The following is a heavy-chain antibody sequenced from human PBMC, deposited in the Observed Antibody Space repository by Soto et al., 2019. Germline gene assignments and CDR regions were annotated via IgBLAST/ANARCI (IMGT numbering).Heavy chain of an antibody. J-gene: IGHJ4*02. CDR3: TRGVVRGGLYYFDF. CDR1: GGSFSGYY. D-gene: IGHD3-16*01. CDR2: SNDSGAK. Sequence: QELLQQWGAGLLRSSETLSLTCAVSGGSFSGYYWTWFRQAPGRGPEGIGESNDSGAKTYHPSVKRRVTLSVDTTKKEVSLKLASVNVADAAVYYCTRGVVRGGLYYFDFWGQGTLVTVSS. V-gene: IGHV4-34*01.